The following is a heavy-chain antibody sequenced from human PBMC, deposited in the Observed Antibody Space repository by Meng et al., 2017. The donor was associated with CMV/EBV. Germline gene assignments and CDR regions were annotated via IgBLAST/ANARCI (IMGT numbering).Heavy chain of an antibody. CDR2: IIPIFGTA. CDR3: ARGDCSSTSCYGGCENGMDV. CDR1: GGTFSSYA. Sequence: SVKVSCKASGGTFSSYAISWVRQAPGQGLEWMGGIIPIFGTANYAQKFQGRVTITTDESTSTAYMELSSLRSEDTAVYYCARGDCSSTSCYGGCENGMDVWGQGTAVTVSS. D-gene: IGHD2-2*01. J-gene: IGHJ6*02. V-gene: IGHV1-69*05.